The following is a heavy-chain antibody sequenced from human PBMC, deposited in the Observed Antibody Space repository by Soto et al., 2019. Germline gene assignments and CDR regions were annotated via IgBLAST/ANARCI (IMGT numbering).Heavy chain of an antibody. V-gene: IGHV1-69*13. Sequence: SGKVSCKASGGIFSTYAIIWLRQAPGQGLEWMGGIIPIFGTPNYAQKFQGRVTITADESTSTAYMELSRLRSEDTAVYYCARDRDDYGSGNYYNRIDFWGQGTLVTVSS. CDR1: GGIFSTYA. D-gene: IGHD3-10*01. J-gene: IGHJ4*02. CDR2: IIPIFGTP. CDR3: ARDRDDYGSGNYYNRIDF.